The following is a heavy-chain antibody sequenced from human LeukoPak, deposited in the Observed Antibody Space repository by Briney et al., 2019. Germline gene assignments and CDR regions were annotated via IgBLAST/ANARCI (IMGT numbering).Heavy chain of an antibody. CDR1: GYSIRSGYY. D-gene: IGHD1-7*01. J-gene: IGHJ4*02. CDR2: IYHSGST. Sequence: PSETLSLTCTVSGYSIRSGYYWGWIRQPPGKGLEWIGSIYHSGSTYYNPSLKSRVTISVDTSKNQFSLKLSSVTAADTAVYYCARDPGTTDNYWGQGTLVTVSS. V-gene: IGHV4-38-2*02. CDR3: ARDPGTTDNY.